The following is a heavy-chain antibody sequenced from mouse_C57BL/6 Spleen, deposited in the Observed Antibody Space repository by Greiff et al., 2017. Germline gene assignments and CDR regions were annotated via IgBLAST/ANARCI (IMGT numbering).Heavy chain of an antibody. CDR2: ISSGSSTI. CDR3: AREGDYDDGRPFDY. V-gene: IGHV5-17*01. D-gene: IGHD2-4*01. J-gene: IGHJ2*01. Sequence: EVKLMESGGGLVKPGGSLKLSCAASGFTFSDYGMHWVRQAPEKGLEWVAYISSGSSTIYYADTVKGRFPISRDNAKNTLFLQMTSLRSEDTAMYYCAREGDYDDGRPFDYWGQGTTLTVSS. CDR1: GFTFSDYG.